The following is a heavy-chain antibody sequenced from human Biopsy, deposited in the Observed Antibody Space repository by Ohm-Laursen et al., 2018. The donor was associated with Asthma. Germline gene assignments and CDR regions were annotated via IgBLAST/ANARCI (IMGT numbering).Heavy chain of an antibody. D-gene: IGHD3-22*01. Sequence: GSLRLSRAASGFAVSRDHMFWVRQAPGKGLEWVSVIYSGGTSHTADSVRGRFTISRDYSKNTLYLQMHSLRAEDTAVYYCARGDSSNWSHYHFDYWGQGTLVTVSS. CDR3: ARGDSSNWSHYHFDY. CDR1: GFAVSRDH. J-gene: IGHJ4*02. V-gene: IGHV3-53*01. CDR2: IYSGGTS.